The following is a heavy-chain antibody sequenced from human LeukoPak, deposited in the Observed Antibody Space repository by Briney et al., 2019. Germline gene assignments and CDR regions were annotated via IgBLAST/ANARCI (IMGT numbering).Heavy chain of an antibody. CDR3: ARENCSSTSCYLFGDAFDI. CDR1: GFTFSSYW. J-gene: IGHJ3*02. CDR2: IKQDGSEK. Sequence: PGGSLRLSCAASGFTFSSYWMSWVRQAPGKGLEWVANIKQDGSEKYYVDSVKGRFTISRDNAKNSLYLQMNSLRAEDTAVYYCARENCSSTSCYLFGDAFDIWGQGTMVTVSS. D-gene: IGHD2-2*01. V-gene: IGHV3-7*01.